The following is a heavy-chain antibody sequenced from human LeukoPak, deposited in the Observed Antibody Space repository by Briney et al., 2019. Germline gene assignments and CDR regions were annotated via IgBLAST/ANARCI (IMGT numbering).Heavy chain of an antibody. CDR3: ARAEGWYFDY. Sequence: VASVKVSCKASGYTVTSYDINWVRQANGQGLEGMGWMNPNSGNTGYAQKFQGRVTMTRNTSISTAYMELSSLRSEDTAVYYCARAEGWYFDYWGQGTLVTVSS. V-gene: IGHV1-8*01. CDR1: GYTVTSYD. CDR2: MNPNSGNT. J-gene: IGHJ4*02. D-gene: IGHD6-19*01.